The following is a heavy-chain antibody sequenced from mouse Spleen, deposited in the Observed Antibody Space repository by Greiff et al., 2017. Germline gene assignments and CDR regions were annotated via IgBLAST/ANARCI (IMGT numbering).Heavy chain of an antibody. J-gene: IGHJ2*01. D-gene: IGHD1-1*01. V-gene: IGHV1-64*01. Sequence: VQLQQPGAELVKPGASVKLSCKASGYTFTSYWMHWVKQRPGQGLEWIGMIHPNSGSTNYNEKFKSKATLTVDKSSSTAYMQLSSLTSEDSAVYYCAIDYYDGSSFDYWGQGTTLTSSS. CDR2: IHPNSGST. CDR1: GYTFTSYW. CDR3: AIDYYDGSSFDY.